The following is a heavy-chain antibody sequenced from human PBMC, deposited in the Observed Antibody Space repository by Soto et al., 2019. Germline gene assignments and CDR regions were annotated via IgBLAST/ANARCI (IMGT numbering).Heavy chain of an antibody. CDR3: ARSLRGCSYFDL. V-gene: IGHV5-51*01. CDR1: CYTFSNVW. D-gene: IGHD2-15*01. J-gene: IGHJ4*02. Sequence: KPSCQCSCYTFSNVWVGWVRQLPGQGLEWMGIIYPGDHETRYTPSFHGKVTISAEKSINTAYLQWNSLEASDSAFYFCARSLRGCSYFDLWGQGTPVTVSS. CDR2: IYPGDHET.